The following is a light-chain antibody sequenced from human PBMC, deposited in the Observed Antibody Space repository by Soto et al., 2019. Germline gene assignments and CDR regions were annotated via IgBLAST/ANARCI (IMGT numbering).Light chain of an antibody. Sequence: QSVLTQPPSVSGAPGQRVTISCSGSSSNIGAGYDVQWYRQFPGTAPKLIIYANSDRPSGVPDRFSGSKSGTSASLAITGLQAEDEDDYFCFSYAGNSIWLFGGGTKLTVL. V-gene: IGLV1-40*01. CDR2: ANS. CDR1: SSNIGAGYD. CDR3: FSYAGNSIWL. J-gene: IGLJ2*01.